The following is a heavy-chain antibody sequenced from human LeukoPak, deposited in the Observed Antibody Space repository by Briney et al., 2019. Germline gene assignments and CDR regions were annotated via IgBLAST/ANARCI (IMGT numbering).Heavy chain of an antibody. Sequence: GGSLRLSCAASGFTFSDYYMSWIRQAPGKGLEWVSYISSSGSTIYYADSAKGRFTISRDNAKNSLYLQMNSLRAEDTAVYYCARAFITYYMDVWGKGTTVTVSS. V-gene: IGHV3-11*04. CDR1: GFTFSDYY. CDR2: ISSSGSTI. D-gene: IGHD3-10*01. J-gene: IGHJ6*03. CDR3: ARAFITYYMDV.